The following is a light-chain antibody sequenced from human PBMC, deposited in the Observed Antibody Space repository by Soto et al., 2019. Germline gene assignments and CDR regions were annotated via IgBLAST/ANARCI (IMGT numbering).Light chain of an antibody. V-gene: IGKV3-15*01. CDR3: QQYNNWLT. Sequence: ERVLMQSPATLSVSPGERSTLSCRASQSVSSNLAWYQQKPCQAPRLLIYGASTRATGIPARLSGSGSGTEFTLTISSLQSEDFAVYYCQQYNNWLTFGQGTKVDIK. J-gene: IGKJ1*01. CDR2: GAS. CDR1: QSVSSN.